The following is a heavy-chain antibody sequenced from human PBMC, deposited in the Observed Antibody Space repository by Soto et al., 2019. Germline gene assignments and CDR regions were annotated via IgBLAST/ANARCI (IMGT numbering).Heavy chain of an antibody. V-gene: IGHV4-34*01. CDR2: INHGGSA. D-gene: IGHD6-13*01. Sequence: PSXTLSLTCAVYGGSLSGYYWSWIRQTPGKRLEWIGDINHGGSANYNPSLKSRVTFSLDPSKNQFSLKLSSVIAADTAVYYCARYSSSWSRYVQHWGRGTLVTVSS. CDR3: ARYSSSWSRYVQH. J-gene: IGHJ1*01. CDR1: GGSLSGYY.